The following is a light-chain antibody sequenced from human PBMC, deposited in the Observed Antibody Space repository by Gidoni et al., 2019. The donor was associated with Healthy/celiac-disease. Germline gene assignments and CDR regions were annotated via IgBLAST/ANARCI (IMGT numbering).Light chain of an antibody. CDR2: GAS. Sequence: IVLTQSPGPLSLSPGERATLSCSASQSVSTSYLAWYQQNPGKAPRLLIYGASSRATGTPDRCSGSGSGTDFTLTISRLEPEDYAVYYCQQYGSSPGWTFGQGTKVEIK. V-gene: IGKV3-20*01. CDR3: QQYGSSPGWT. CDR1: QSVSTSY. J-gene: IGKJ1*01.